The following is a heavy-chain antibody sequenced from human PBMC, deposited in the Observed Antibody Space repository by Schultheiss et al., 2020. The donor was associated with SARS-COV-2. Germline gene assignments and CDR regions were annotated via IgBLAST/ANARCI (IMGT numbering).Heavy chain of an antibody. Sequence: SETLSLTCTVSGGSISSYYWSWIRQPPGKGLEWIGYIYHSGSIYYNPSLKSRVTISVDRSKNQFSLKLSSVTAADTAVYYCARGGDYWGQGTLVTVSS. CDR2: IYHSGSI. CDR1: GGSISSYY. V-gene: IGHV4-59*12. J-gene: IGHJ4*02. CDR3: ARGGDY.